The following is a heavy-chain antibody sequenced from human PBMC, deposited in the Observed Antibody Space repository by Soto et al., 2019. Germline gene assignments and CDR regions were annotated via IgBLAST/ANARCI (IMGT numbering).Heavy chain of an antibody. Sequence: QTLSLTCAVSGGSITSGNSYSWSWIRQPPGKGLEWIGSISHTGSTSYNPSLKGRVTMSVDKSKNHFSLKLSSVTAADMAVYYCARSVAPYLGTGFDHWCQGIRVTVNS. J-gene: IGHJ5*02. V-gene: IGHV4-30-2*01. CDR2: ISHTGST. D-gene: IGHD3-16*01. CDR3: ARSVAPYLGTGFDH. CDR1: GGSITSGNSYS.